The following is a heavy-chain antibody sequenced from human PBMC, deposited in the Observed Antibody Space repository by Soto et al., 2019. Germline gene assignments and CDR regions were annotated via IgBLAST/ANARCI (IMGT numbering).Heavy chain of an antibody. CDR2: ISSISTPI. D-gene: IGHD1-1*01. CDR1: GFTFSTYS. V-gene: IGHV3-48*01. CDR3: GAASGTRWLDP. Sequence: GGSPRLSCAAYGFTFSTYSMNWFRQAPGKRLEWVSYISSISTPIYYADSVKGRFTVSRDNAKNSLYLQMNSLRAEDTAVYYCGAASGTRWLDPWGQGKLVTVDS. J-gene: IGHJ5*02.